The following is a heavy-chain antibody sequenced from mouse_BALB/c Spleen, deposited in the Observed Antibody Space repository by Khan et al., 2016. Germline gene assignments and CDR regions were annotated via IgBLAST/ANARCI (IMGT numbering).Heavy chain of an antibody. CDR3: TRKGVFYGNDDFDP. D-gene: IGHD2-2*01. V-gene: IGHV1-15*01. Sequence: VQLQESGAELVRPGASVTLSCKASGYTFSDYEMHWVKQTPVHGLQWIGPIDPETGGTAYNQKFKGQATLTAGRSSSTSYMELRSLTSEYSAVYYCTRKGVFYGNDDFDPWGQGTTLTVSS. CDR1: GYTFSDYE. J-gene: IGHJ2*01. CDR2: IDPETGGT.